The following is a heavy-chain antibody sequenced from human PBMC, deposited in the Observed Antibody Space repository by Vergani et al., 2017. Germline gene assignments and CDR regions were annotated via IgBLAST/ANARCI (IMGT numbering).Heavy chain of an antibody. J-gene: IGHJ5*02. D-gene: IGHD6-19*01. Sequence: QITLKESGPTLVKPTQTLTLTCTFSGFSLSTSGVGVGWIRQPPGKALEWLALIYWNDDKRYSPSLKSRLTITKDTSKNQVVLTMTNMDPVDTATYYCAHRLVNVYSSGWYTEDGFDPWGQGTLVTVSS. V-gene: IGHV2-5*01. CDR2: IYWNDDK. CDR3: AHRLVNVYSSGWYTEDGFDP. CDR1: GFSLSTSGVG.